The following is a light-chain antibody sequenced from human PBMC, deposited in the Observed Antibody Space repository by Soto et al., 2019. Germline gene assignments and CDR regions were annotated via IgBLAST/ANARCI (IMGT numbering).Light chain of an antibody. CDR1: QSISSY. J-gene: IGKJ1*01. CDR3: QQSYSTPRT. CDR2: AAS. Sequence: DIQMAESQSSMSASVGGSVTITCRASQSISSYLNWYQQKPGKVHKLLIYAASSLQSGVPSRFSGSGSGTDFTLTISSLQPEEFATYYCQQSYSTPRTVGQGTKVDIK. V-gene: IGKV1-39*01.